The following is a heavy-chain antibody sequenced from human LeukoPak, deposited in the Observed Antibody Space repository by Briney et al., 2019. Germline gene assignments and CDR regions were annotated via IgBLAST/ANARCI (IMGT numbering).Heavy chain of an antibody. CDR3: ARGTGRYSSSSMYYYYYMDV. D-gene: IGHD6-6*01. Sequence: PGGSLRFSCAASGFTFSSYWMSWVHQAPGKGLEWLANIKQDGSEKYYVDSVKGRFTISRDNAKNSLYLQMNSLRAEDTAVYYCARGTGRYSSSSMYYYYYMDVWGKGTTVTVSS. J-gene: IGHJ6*03. V-gene: IGHV3-7*01. CDR2: IKQDGSEK. CDR1: GFTFSSYW.